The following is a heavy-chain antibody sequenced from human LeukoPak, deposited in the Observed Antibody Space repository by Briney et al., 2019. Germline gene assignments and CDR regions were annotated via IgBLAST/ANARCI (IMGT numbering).Heavy chain of an antibody. V-gene: IGHV4-59*01. CDR3: ARRVYSSSWYGDWYFDL. CDR1: GGSISSYY. CDR2: IYYSGST. Sequence: PSETLSLTCTVSGGSISSYYWSWVRQPPGKGLEWIGYIYYSGSTNYNPSLKSRVTISVDTSKNQFSLKLSSVTAADTAVYYCARRVYSSSWYGDWYFDLWGRGTLVTVSS. J-gene: IGHJ2*01. D-gene: IGHD6-13*01.